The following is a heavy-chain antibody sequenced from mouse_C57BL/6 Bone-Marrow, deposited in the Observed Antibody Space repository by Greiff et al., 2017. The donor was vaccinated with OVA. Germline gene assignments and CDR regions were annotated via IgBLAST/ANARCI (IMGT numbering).Heavy chain of an antibody. CDR3: AGGSSGYLDY. CDR2: IDPSDSYT. CDR1: GYTFTSYW. J-gene: IGHJ4*01. Sequence: QVQLQQPGAELVKPGASVKLSCKASGYTFTSYWMQWVKQRPGQGLEWIGEIDPSDSYTNYNQKFKGKATLTVDTSSSTAYMQLSSLTSEDSAVYYCAGGSSGYLDYWGQGTSVTVSS. V-gene: IGHV1-50*01. D-gene: IGHD3-2*02.